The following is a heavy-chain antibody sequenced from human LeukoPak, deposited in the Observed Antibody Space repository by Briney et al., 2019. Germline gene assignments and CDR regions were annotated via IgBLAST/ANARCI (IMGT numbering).Heavy chain of an antibody. Sequence: GGSLRLSCTASGFTFGDYAMSWVRQAPGKGLEWVGFIRSKAYGGTTEYAASVKGRFTISRDDSKSIAYLQMNSLKTEDTAVYYCTRSLANGELFHYYYYYYMDAWGRGTTVTVSS. CDR1: GFTFGDYA. V-gene: IGHV3-49*04. D-gene: IGHD3-10*01. CDR3: TRSLANGELFHYYYYYYMDA. J-gene: IGHJ6*03. CDR2: IRSKAYGGTT.